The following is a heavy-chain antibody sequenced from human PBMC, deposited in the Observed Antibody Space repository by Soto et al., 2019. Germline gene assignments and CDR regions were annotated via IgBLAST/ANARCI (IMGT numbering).Heavy chain of an antibody. CDR3: ARAGRKQWLNYYYGMDV. CDR1: GYTFTGYY. V-gene: IGHV1-2*04. Sequence: ASVKVSCKASGYTFTGYYMHWVRQAPGQGLEWMGWINPNSGGTNYAQKFQGWVTMTRDTSISTAYMELSRLRSDDTAVYYCARAGRKQWLNYYYGMDVWGQGTTITVSS. D-gene: IGHD6-19*01. CDR2: INPNSGGT. J-gene: IGHJ6*02.